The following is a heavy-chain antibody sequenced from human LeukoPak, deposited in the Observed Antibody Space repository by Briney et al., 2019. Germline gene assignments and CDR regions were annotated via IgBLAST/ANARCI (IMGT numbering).Heavy chain of an antibody. J-gene: IGHJ5*02. V-gene: IGHV4-30-4*01. CDR2: IYYSGST. CDR3: AREPGVGYCSGGSCYNTAWFDP. CDR1: GGSISSGDYY. D-gene: IGHD2-15*01. Sequence: SETLSLTCTVSGGSISSGDYYWSWIRQPPGKSLEWIGYIYYSGSTYYNPSLKSRVTISVDTSKNQFSLKLSSVTAADTAVYYCAREPGVGYCSGGSCYNTAWFDPWGQGTLVTVSS.